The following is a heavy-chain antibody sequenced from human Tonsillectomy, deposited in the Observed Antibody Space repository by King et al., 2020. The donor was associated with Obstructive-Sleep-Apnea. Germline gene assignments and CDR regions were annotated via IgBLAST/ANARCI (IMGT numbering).Heavy chain of an antibody. V-gene: IGHV7-4-1*02. D-gene: IGHD3-10*01. CDR2: INTNTGNP. Sequence: QLVQSGSELKKPGASVKVSCKASGYTFTSYAMNWVRQAPGQGLEWMGWINTNTGNPTYAQGFTGGFVFSLDTSVSTAYLQISSLKAEDTAVYYCATGDLLWFGELLYGAEYFDYWGQGTLVTVSS. CDR3: ATGDLLWFGELLYGAEYFDY. J-gene: IGHJ4*02. CDR1: GYTFTSYA.